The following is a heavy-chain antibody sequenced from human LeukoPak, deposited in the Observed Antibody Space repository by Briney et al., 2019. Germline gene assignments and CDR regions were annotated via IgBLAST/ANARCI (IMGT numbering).Heavy chain of an antibody. Sequence: GGSLRLSCAASGFTFSSYWMHWVRQAPGKGLVWVSRINGDGSGAIYADSVKGRFTISRDNAKNTLYLQMNSLRAEDAAVYYCARDGSMPDYWGQGTLVTVSS. CDR3: ARDGSMPDY. D-gene: IGHD2-2*01. J-gene: IGHJ4*02. CDR2: INGDGSGA. V-gene: IGHV3-74*01. CDR1: GFTFSSYW.